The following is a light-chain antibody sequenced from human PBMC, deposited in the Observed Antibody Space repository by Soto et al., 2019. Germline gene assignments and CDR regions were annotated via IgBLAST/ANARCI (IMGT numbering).Light chain of an antibody. CDR2: GNS. CDR3: QSYDSSLSGSCV. CDR1: SSNIGAGYD. J-gene: IGLJ1*01. Sequence: QSVLTQPPSVSGAPGQRVTISCIGSSSNIGAGYDVHWYQQLPGTAPKLLIYGNSNRPSGVPDRFSGSKSGTSASLAITGLQAEDEADYDCQSYDSSLSGSCVFGAGTKLTVL. V-gene: IGLV1-40*01.